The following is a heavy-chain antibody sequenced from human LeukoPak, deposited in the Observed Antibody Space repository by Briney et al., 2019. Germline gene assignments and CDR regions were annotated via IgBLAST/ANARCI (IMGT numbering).Heavy chain of an antibody. CDR3: ARTSTGTTDSFDY. CDR2: IYRSGTT. V-gene: IGHV4-38-2*01. CDR1: GYSISRGFY. Sequence: SETLSLTCAVSGYSISRGFYWGWIRQPPGKGLEWIGTIYRSGTTYYNPSLKSRVTISADTSKNQFSLKLSSVTAADTALYYCARTSTGTTDSFDYWGQGTLVTVSS. D-gene: IGHD1-7*01. J-gene: IGHJ4*02.